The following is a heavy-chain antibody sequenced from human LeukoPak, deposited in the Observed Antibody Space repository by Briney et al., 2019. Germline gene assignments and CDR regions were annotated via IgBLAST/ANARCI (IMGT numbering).Heavy chain of an antibody. CDR2: ISGSGGST. D-gene: IGHD2-15*01. Sequence: PGGSLRLSCAASGFTFSSYAMSWVRQAPGKGLEWVSAISGSGGSTYYADSVKGRFTISRDNSKNTLYLQMNSQRAEDTAVYYCAKRIVVVVAATPTNWFDPWGQGTLVTVSS. CDR3: AKRIVVVVAATPTNWFDP. J-gene: IGHJ5*02. CDR1: GFTFSSYA. V-gene: IGHV3-23*01.